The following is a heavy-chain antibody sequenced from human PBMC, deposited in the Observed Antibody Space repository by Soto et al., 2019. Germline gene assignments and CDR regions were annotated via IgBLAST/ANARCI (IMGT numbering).Heavy chain of an antibody. CDR1: GFTFSNAW. CDR3: TTRTTITMIVVVNNFDY. D-gene: IGHD3-22*01. CDR2: IKSKTDGGTT. J-gene: IGHJ4*02. V-gene: IGHV3-15*01. Sequence: GGSLRLSCAASGFTFSNAWKSWVRQAPGKGLEWVGRIKSKTDGGTTDYAAPVKGRFTISRDDSKNTLYLQMNSLKTEDTAVYYCTTRTTITMIVVVNNFDYWGQGTLVTVSS.